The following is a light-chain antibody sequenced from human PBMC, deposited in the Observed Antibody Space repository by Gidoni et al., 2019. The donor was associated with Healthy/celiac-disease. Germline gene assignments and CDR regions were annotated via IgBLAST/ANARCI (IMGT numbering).Light chain of an antibody. V-gene: IGKV3-20*01. J-gene: IGKJ2*01. CDR1: QSVSSSY. CDR2: GAS. CDR3: QQYGSSPPMYT. Sequence: EIVLTQSPGTLSVSPGERATLPCRASQSVSSSYLAWYQQKPGQAPGLLSYGASSRATGIPDRFSGSGSGTDFTLTISRLEPEDFAVYYCQQYGSSPPMYTFGQGTKLEIK.